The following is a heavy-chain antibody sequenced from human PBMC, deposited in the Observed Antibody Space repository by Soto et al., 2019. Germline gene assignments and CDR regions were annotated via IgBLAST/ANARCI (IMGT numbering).Heavy chain of an antibody. Sequence: GESLKISCKGSGYSFTSYWIGWVRQMPGKGLEWMGIIYPGDSDTRYSPSFQGQVTISAAKSISTASLQWSSLKASDTAMYYCARPRHHSSGWYFGRGPLDYWGQGTLVTVSS. CDR1: GYSFTSYW. CDR2: IYPGDSDT. CDR3: ARPRHHSSGWYFGRGPLDY. V-gene: IGHV5-51*01. J-gene: IGHJ4*02. D-gene: IGHD6-19*01.